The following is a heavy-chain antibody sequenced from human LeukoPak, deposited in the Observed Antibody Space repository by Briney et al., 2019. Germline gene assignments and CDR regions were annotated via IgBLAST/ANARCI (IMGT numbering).Heavy chain of an antibody. CDR1: GGSFSGYY. Sequence: PSETLSLTCAVYGGSFSGYYWSWIRQPPGKGLEWIGEINHSGSTNYNPSLKSRVTISVDTSKNQFSLKLSSVTAADTAVYYCARHREFLYYFDYWGQGTLVTVSS. CDR3: ARHREFLYYFDY. CDR2: INHSGST. J-gene: IGHJ4*02. V-gene: IGHV4-34*01. D-gene: IGHD3-10*01.